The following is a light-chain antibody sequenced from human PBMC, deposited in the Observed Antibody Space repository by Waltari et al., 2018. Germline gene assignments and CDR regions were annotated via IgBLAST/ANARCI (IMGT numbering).Light chain of an antibody. CDR1: QSVSGY. J-gene: IGKJ2*01. CDR2: ATS. V-gene: IGKV3-15*01. CDR3: QHYSNWPSYT. Sequence: EILLTQSPATLSVSPGESAPLSGRASQSVSGYLAWYQQKPGQGPRLLIHATSTRATGIPARFSGRGSETEFTLTISSLQSEDSAVYYCQHYSNWPSYTFGQGTKLEIK.